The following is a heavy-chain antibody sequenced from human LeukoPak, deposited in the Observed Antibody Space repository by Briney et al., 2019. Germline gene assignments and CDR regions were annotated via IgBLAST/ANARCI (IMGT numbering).Heavy chain of an antibody. J-gene: IGHJ3*02. CDR1: GFTFDDYT. D-gene: IGHD6-19*01. V-gene: IGHV3-43*01. CDR2: ITPDGSLK. CDR3: AKDINYGSDWGSAFDT. Sequence: GGSLRLSCAASGFTFDDYTMHWVRQAPGKSLEWVSLITPDGSLKYFIDSVKGRFTISRDNSENSLVLQMNSLGIEDTAFYYCAKDINYGSDWGSAFDTWGRGTLVTVS.